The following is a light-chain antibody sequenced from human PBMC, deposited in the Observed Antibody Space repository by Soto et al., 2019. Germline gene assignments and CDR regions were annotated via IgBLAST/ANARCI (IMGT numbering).Light chain of an antibody. Sequence: DIQMTQSPSSLSASVGDRVTITCRASQSISTYLNWYQQKPGKAPKLLIYDASSLQSGVPSRFSGSGSGTDFTLTISSLQPEDFETYYCKQSYSTPWTFGQGTKVEIK. J-gene: IGKJ1*01. V-gene: IGKV1-39*01. CDR2: DAS. CDR1: QSISTY. CDR3: KQSYSTPWT.